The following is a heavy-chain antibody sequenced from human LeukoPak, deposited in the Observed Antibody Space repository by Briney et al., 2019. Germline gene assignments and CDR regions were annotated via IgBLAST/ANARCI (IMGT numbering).Heavy chain of an antibody. V-gene: IGHV4-59*08. J-gene: IGHJ4*02. D-gene: IGHD3-22*01. CDR3: ARQYYYDSSGYLDY. CDR2: IYYSGST. Sequence: PSETLSPTCTVSGGSISSYYWSWIRQPPGKGLEWIGYIYYSGSTNYNPSLKSRVTISVDTSKNQFSLKLSSVTAADTAVYYCARQYYYDSSGYLDYWGQGTLVTVSS. CDR1: GGSISSYY.